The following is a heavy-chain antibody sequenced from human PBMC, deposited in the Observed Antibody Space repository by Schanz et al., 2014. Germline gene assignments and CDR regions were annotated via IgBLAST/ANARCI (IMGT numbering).Heavy chain of an antibody. CDR2: ITGSGSKT. J-gene: IGHJ6*02. CDR1: GFVFRTFA. CDR3: AKDVRPVANTVHFYYMDV. D-gene: IGHD6-19*01. Sequence: EVQLLESGGTVVQPGGSLRVSCAASGFVFRTFAMYWVRQAPGKGLEWVSAITGSGSKTYYADSVKGRFTIARDNLKNTLYLQMNSLRAEDTAVYYCAKDVRPVANTVHFYYMDVWGQGTTVTVSS. V-gene: IGHV3-23*01.